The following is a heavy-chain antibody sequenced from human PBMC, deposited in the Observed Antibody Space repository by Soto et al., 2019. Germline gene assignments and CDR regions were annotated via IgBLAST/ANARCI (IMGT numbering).Heavy chain of an antibody. CDR3: ARQTQLERPLAWFDP. CDR2: IYYSGST. Sequence: QLQLQESGPGLVKPSETLSLTCTVSGGSISSSSYYWGWIRQPPGKGLEWIGSIYYSGSTYYNPSLKSRVTISVDTSKNQFSLKLSSVTAADTAVYYCARQTQLERPLAWFDPWGQGTLVTVSS. J-gene: IGHJ5*02. CDR1: GGSISSSSYY. V-gene: IGHV4-39*01. D-gene: IGHD1-1*01.